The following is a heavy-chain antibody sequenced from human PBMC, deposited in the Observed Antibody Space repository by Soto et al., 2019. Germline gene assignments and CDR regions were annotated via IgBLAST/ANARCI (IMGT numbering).Heavy chain of an antibody. V-gene: IGHV4-34*01. CDR2: INHSGST. J-gene: IGHJ3*02. D-gene: IGHD6-19*01. Sequence: SETLSLTCAVYGGSFSGYYWSWIRQPPGKGLEWIGEINHSGSTNYNPSLKSRVTISVDTSKNQFSLKLSSVTAADTAVYYCARGRYSSGWYSAFDIWGQGTMVTVSS. CDR3: ARGRYSSGWYSAFDI. CDR1: GGSFSGYY.